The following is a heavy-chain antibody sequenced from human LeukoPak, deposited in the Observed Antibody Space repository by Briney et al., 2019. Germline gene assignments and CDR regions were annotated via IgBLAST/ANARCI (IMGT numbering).Heavy chain of an antibody. CDR2: IYSGGST. J-gene: IGHJ3*02. Sequence: GGSLRLSCAASGFTVSSNYMSWVRQASGKGLEWVSVIYSGGSTYYADSVKGRFTISRDNSKNTLYLQMNSLRAEDTAVYYCARGAVAGHDAFDIWGQGTMVTVSS. CDR1: GFTVSSNY. CDR3: ARGAVAGHDAFDI. D-gene: IGHD6-19*01. V-gene: IGHV3-53*01.